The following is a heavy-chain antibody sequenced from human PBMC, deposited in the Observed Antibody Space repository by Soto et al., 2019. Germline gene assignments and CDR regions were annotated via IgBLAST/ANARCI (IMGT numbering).Heavy chain of an antibody. CDR3: AKVRYSSPMGYYYGMDV. D-gene: IGHD6-19*01. CDR1: RVAFSKFI. V-gene: IGHV1-69*01. J-gene: IGHJ6*02. CDR2: IIPIFGTA. Sequence: QAQLEQSGGEVKKPGSSVKVSCKAPRVAFSKFIVTWVRQAPGLGLEWVGGIIPIFGTANYAQKFQGRVTITADESTSTSYMEVNNLRSEETAVYYCAKVRYSSPMGYYYGMDVWGQGTTVTVSS.